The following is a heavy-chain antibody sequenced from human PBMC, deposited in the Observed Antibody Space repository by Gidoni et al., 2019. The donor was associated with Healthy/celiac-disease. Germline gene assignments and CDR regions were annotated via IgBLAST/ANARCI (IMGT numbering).Heavy chain of an antibody. CDR3: ATSPLSSGYANWFDP. D-gene: IGHD3-22*01. CDR1: GYTLADYY. CDR2: VDTEDGET. V-gene: IGHV1-69-2*01. J-gene: IGHJ5*02. Sequence: EVQLVQTGAEVKKPGATVKLSCKVSGYTLADYYIHWVQQAPGKGLEWMGLVDTEDGETIYAEKFQVRVTITADTSTDTAYMELSSLRSEDTAVYYCATSPLSSGYANWFDPWGQGTLVTVSS.